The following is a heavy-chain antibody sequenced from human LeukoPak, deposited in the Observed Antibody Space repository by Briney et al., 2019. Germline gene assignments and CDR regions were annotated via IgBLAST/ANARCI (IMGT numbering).Heavy chain of an antibody. CDR2: IIRGFGTT. Sequence: ASVKVSCKASGGTFSNYAITWMRQAPGQGLEWMGGIIRGFGTTNYAQKFQGRVTITADESTSTAYMELSSLRSEDTAMYYCARIYQLPPSVGAGPHNWFDPWGQGTLVTVSS. D-gene: IGHD1-26*01. V-gene: IGHV1-69*01. CDR1: GGTFSNYA. J-gene: IGHJ5*02. CDR3: ARIYQLPPSVGAGPHNWFDP.